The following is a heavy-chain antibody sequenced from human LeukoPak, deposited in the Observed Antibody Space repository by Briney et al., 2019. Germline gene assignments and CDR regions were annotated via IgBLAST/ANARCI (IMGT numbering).Heavy chain of an antibody. D-gene: IGHD3-22*01. CDR3: AKEFYYDNSGSFHH. V-gene: IGHV3-23*01. Sequence: PGGSLRLSCAASGFTFSSYAMTWVRQAPGKGLEWVSVIGGGGGGTYYADSVKGRFTISRDNSKNTLYLQMNSLRVEDTAVYYCAKEFYYDNSGSFHHWGQGTLVTVPS. J-gene: IGHJ1*01. CDR2: IGGGGGGT. CDR1: GFTFSSYA.